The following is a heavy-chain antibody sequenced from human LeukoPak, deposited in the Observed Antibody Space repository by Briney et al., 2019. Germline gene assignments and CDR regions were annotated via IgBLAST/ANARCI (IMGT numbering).Heavy chain of an antibody. V-gene: IGHV4-59*12. Sequence: SETLSLTCTVSGGSSSSNYWSWIRQPPGKGLEWIGYIYYSGSTNYNPSLKSRVTISVDTSKNQFSLKLSSVTAADTAVYYCARDSGTTGEVKFDPWGQGTLVTVSS. CDR3: ARDSGTTGEVKFDP. J-gene: IGHJ5*02. CDR2: IYYSGST. D-gene: IGHD3-10*01. CDR1: GGSSSSNY.